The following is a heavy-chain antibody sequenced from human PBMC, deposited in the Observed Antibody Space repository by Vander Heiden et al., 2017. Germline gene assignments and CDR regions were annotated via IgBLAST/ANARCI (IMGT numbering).Heavy chain of an antibody. CDR1: GASFSDLA. D-gene: IGHD6-19*01. J-gene: IGHJ6*02. CDR3: ASGQTAVADSGLTPTSYGMDV. CDR2: IIPVYHTA. Sequence: GASFSDLALSWVRQAPGQGPEWLGGIIPVYHTAKYTQRFKDRVTITADESTSTVYMELRSLRSNDTAIYYCASGQTAVADSGLTPTSYGMDVWGQGTTVTVSS. V-gene: IGHV1-69*01.